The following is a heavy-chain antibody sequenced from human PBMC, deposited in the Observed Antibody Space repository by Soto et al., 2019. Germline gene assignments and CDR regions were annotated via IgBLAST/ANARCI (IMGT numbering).Heavy chain of an antibody. CDR3: ESDRSYFQH. Sequence: SETLSLTCTVSGGSISSYYWSWIRQPPGKGLEWIGYIYYSGSTNYNPSLKSRVTISVDTSKNQFSLKLSSVTAAETAVYYCESDRSYFQHCGQRTLVPASS. CDR1: GGSISSYY. V-gene: IGHV4-59*01. CDR2: IYYSGST. J-gene: IGHJ1*01.